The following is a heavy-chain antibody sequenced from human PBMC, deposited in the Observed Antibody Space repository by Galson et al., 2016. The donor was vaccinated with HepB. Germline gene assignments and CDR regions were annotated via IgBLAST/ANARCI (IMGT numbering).Heavy chain of an antibody. CDR3: AIANYDILTGSYAFEI. V-gene: IGHV4-59*01. D-gene: IGHD3-9*01. Sequence: SETLSLTCDVSDDSITTYYWTWIRKPPGKGMEWIGYINYKGNTNYHASLKSRVTISKPTSKKQSSLNLRSVTAADTAVYYCAIANYDILTGSYAFEIWGQGTVVAVSS. CDR2: INYKGNT. CDR1: DDSITTYY. J-gene: IGHJ3*02.